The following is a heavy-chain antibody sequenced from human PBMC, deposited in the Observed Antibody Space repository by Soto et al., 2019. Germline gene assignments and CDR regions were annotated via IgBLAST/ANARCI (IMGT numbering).Heavy chain of an antibody. V-gene: IGHV3-66*04. CDR2: TYSGADAT. CDR3: ATHAPPAP. Sequence: EVQLVESGGALVQPGGSLRLSCAASGFIISNDYMSWVRQAPGRGLEWVSVTYSGADATSYADSVKGRFTVSRDNSKNPFFLQINRRRGENTAMYSCATHAPPAPGGKEPLVPFPS. J-gene: IGHJ5*02. CDR1: GFIISNDY.